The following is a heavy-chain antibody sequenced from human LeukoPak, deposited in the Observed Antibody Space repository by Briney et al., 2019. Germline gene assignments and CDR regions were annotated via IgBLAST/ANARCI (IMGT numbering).Heavy chain of an antibody. D-gene: IGHD6-13*01. CDR1: GYSISSGYY. CDR3: ARVGIAAAGTGWFDP. CDR2: IYHSGST. J-gene: IGHJ5*02. V-gene: IGHV4-38-2*02. Sequence: SETLPLTCTVSGYSISSGYYWGWIRQPPGKGLEWIGSIYHSGSTYYNPSLKSRVTISVDTSKNQFSLKLSSVTAADTAVYYCARVGIAAAGTGWFDPWGQGTLVTVSS.